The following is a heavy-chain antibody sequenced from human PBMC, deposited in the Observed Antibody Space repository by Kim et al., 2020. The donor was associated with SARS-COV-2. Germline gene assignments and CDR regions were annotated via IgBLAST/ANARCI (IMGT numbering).Heavy chain of an antibody. CDR3: ARLAGDFWSGYYLGRVWFDP. V-gene: IGHV5-51*01. D-gene: IGHD3-3*01. CDR1: GYSFTSYW. J-gene: IGHJ5*02. Sequence: GASLKISCKGSGYSFTSYWIGWVRQMPGKGLELMGIIYPGDSDTRYSPSFQGQVTISADKSIRTAYLQWSSLKASDTAMYYCARLAGDFWSGYYLGRVWFDPWGQGTLVTVSS. CDR2: IYPGDSDT.